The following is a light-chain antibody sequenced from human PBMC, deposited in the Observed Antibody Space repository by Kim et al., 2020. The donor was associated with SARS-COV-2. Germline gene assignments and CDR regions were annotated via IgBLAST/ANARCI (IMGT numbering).Light chain of an antibody. J-gene: IGLJ2*01. CDR1: KLGDKF. Sequence: VSPGQTANIPCAGEKLGDKFVCWYQQRPGQSPQLVIHQDDKRPSGVPDRFSGSNSGNTATLTISGTQAMDEADYYCQAWDIGTVLFGGGTKVTVL. V-gene: IGLV3-1*01. CDR3: QAWDIGTVL. CDR2: QDD.